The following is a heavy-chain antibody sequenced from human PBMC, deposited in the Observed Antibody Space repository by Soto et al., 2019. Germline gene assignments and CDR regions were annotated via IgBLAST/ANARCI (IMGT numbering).Heavy chain of an antibody. Sequence: ASVKVSCKASGYTFTSYYMHWVRQAPGQGLEWMGIIDPSGGSTSYAQKFQGRVTMTRDTSTSTVYMELSSLRSEDTAVYYCARSRGALVWFDPWGQGTLVTVSS. J-gene: IGHJ5*02. CDR2: IDPSGGST. CDR3: ARSRGALVWFDP. CDR1: GYTFTSYY. V-gene: IGHV1-46*01. D-gene: IGHD3-10*01.